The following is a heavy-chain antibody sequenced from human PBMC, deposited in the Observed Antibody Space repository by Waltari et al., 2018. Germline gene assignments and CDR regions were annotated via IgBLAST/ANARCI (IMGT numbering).Heavy chain of an antibody. Sequence: QVQLVESGGGVVQPGTSLRLSCAASGFTFSSYGMPWVRQSPGKGLGWVGLILYEGSNKYYADSVKGRFTISRDNSKNTLFLQMNSLRAEDTAVYYCARGEDIIGTILLGDYWGQGTLVTVSS. D-gene: IGHD1-7*01. CDR2: ILYEGSNK. CDR1: GFTFSSYG. J-gene: IGHJ4*02. CDR3: ARGEDIIGTILLGDY. V-gene: IGHV3-33*01.